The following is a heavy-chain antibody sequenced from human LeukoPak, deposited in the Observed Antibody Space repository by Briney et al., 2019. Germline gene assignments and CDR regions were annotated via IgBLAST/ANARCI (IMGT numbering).Heavy chain of an antibody. V-gene: IGHV1-46*01. J-gene: IGHJ4*02. CDR2: INPSGGST. CDR3: AGLSGSYLYSDY. CDR1: GYTFTSYY. Sequence: ASVKVSCKASGYTFTSYYMHWVRQAPGQGLEWMGIINPSGGSTSYAQKFQGRVTMTRDTSTSTVYMELSSLRSEDTAVYYCAGLSGSYLYSDYWGQGTLVTVSS. D-gene: IGHD1-26*01.